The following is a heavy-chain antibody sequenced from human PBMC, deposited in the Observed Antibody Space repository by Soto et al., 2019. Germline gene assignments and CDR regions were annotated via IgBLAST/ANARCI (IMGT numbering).Heavy chain of an antibody. CDR3: AIRLYCSGGSCYRNWFDP. CDR2: IIPIFGTA. V-gene: IGHV1-69*13. J-gene: IGHJ5*02. CDR1: GGTFSSYA. Sequence: ASVKVSCKASGGTFSSYAISWVRQAPGQGREWMGGIIPIFGTANYAQKFQGRVTITADESTSTAYMELSSLRSEDTAVYYCAIRLYCSGGSCYRNWFDPWGQGTLVTVSS. D-gene: IGHD2-15*01.